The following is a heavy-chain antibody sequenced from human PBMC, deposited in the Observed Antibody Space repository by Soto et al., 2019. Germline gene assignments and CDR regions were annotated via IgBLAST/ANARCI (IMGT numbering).Heavy chain of an antibody. CDR2: VNPNGGGT. Sequence: QVQLVQSGAEVKKPGASVRVSCKASGYNFTSYYMHWVRQAPGQGLEWMGIVNPNGGGTSYAQKFQGRVTMTRDTSTSTGYMEMTGLRSGDTAVYCCAGGGEWLQLDYWGQGTLVTVSS. V-gene: IGHV1-46*01. CDR3: AGGGEWLQLDY. CDR1: GYNFTSYY. J-gene: IGHJ4*02. D-gene: IGHD5-12*01.